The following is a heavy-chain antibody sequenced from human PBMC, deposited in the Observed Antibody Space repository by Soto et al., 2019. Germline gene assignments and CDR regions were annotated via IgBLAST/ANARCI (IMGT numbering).Heavy chain of an antibody. J-gene: IGHJ6*02. CDR3: ARDLSPKDYYYYYGMDV. CDR2: ITSTGGDT. Sequence: PGGSLRLSCATSGFTFSNFVMRWVRQTPGKGLEWVSTITSTGGDTYYADSVKGRFTISRDNSKNTLYLQMNSLRAEDTAVYYCARDLSPKDYYYYYGMDVWGQGTTVTVSS. V-gene: IGHV3-23*01. CDR1: GFTFSNFV.